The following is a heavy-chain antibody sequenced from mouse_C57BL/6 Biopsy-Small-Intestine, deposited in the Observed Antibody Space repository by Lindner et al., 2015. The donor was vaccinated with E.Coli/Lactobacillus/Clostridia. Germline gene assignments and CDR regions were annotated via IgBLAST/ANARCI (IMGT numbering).Heavy chain of an antibody. J-gene: IGHJ2*01. Sequence: VQLQESGPELVEPGASVKLSCKASGYIFTIYDINWVKQRPGQGLEWIGWIYPRDGSSKYNEKFEDKATLTVDTSSSTAYMELHSLTSEDSAVYFCARPYYGAFDYWGQGTTLTVSS. V-gene: IGHV1-85*01. CDR2: IYPRDGSS. CDR1: GYIFTIYD. CDR3: ARPYYGAFDY. D-gene: IGHD1-1*01.